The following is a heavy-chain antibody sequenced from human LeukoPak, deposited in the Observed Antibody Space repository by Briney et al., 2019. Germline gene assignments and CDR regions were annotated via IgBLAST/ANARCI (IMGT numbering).Heavy chain of an antibody. J-gene: IGHJ6*03. Sequence: SETLSLTCTVSGGSISSYYWSWIRQPAGKGLEWIGRIYTSGSTNYNPSLKSRVTMSVDTSKNQFSLKLSSVTAADTAVYYCARAGYDILTGYYSAYYYYYMDVWGKGTTVTVSS. V-gene: IGHV4-4*07. CDR3: ARAGYDILTGYYSAYYYYYMDV. CDR1: GGSISSYY. CDR2: IYTSGST. D-gene: IGHD3-9*01.